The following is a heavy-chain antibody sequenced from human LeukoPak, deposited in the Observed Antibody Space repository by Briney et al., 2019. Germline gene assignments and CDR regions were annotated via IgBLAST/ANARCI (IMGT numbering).Heavy chain of an antibody. Sequence: PTGRSLRLSCAASGFTFSSYAMHWVRQAPGMGLEWVAVISYDGSNKYYADSVKGRFTISRDNSKNTLYLQMNSLRAEDTAVYYCARDFSLSSGYYPDYWGQGTLVTVSS. CDR1: GFTFSSYA. D-gene: IGHD3-22*01. CDR2: ISYDGSNK. CDR3: ARDFSLSSGYYPDY. J-gene: IGHJ4*02. V-gene: IGHV3-30-3*01.